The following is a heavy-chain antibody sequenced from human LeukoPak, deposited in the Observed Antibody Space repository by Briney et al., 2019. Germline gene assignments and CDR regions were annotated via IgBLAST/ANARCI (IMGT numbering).Heavy chain of an antibody. CDR3: ARAFNSGSSDY. Sequence: LRLSXXXSGFTXRTYSMNWVRQAPGKGLEWVSSISRSSSDINYADSVKGRFTISRDNAKNSLYLQMNSLRAEDTALYYCARAFNSGSSDYWGQGTLVTVSS. J-gene: IGHJ4*02. CDR1: GFTXRTYS. D-gene: IGHD1-26*01. CDR2: ISRSSSDI. V-gene: IGHV3-21*01.